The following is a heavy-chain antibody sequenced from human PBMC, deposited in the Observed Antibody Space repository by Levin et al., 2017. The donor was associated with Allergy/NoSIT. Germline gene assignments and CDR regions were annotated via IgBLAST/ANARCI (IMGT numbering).Heavy chain of an antibody. CDR1: GFTFSSYG. Sequence: RGESLKISCAASGFTFSSYGMHWVRQAPGKGLEWVAVISYDGSNKYYVDSVEGRFTVSRDNAKSSLYLQMNSLRVEDTAVYYCARDHDGEDEYFDFWGQGTLVTVSS. CDR3: ARDHDGEDEYFDF. J-gene: IGHJ4*02. V-gene: IGHV3-30*03. CDR2: ISYDGSNK. D-gene: IGHD3-10*01.